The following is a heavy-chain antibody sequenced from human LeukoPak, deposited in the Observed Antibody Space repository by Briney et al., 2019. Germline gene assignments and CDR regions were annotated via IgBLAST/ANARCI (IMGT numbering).Heavy chain of an antibody. Sequence: QPGGSLRLSCAASGFTFDDYAMHWVRHAPGKGLEWVSGISWNSGSIGYADSVKGRFTISRDNAKNSLYLQMNSLRAEDTALYYCAKDMGWYYYDSSGSKGFDYWGQGTLVTVSS. CDR3: AKDMGWYYYDSSGSKGFDY. D-gene: IGHD3-22*01. V-gene: IGHV3-9*01. J-gene: IGHJ4*02. CDR1: GFTFDDYA. CDR2: ISWNSGSI.